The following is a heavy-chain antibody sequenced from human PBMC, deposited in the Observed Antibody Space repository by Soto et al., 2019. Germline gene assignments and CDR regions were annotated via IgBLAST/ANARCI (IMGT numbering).Heavy chain of an antibody. CDR3: AKEWLGFLLDY. Sequence: EVQLLESGGGLVQPGGSLRLSCAASRFTFSTSDMSWVRQAPGKGLEWVSSISGSGGSTYYADSVKGRFTISRDNSKNTLYLQMNSLRAEDTAVYYCAKEWLGFLLDYWGQGTLVTVSS. V-gene: IGHV3-23*01. D-gene: IGHD6-19*01. CDR2: ISGSGGST. CDR1: RFTFSTSD. J-gene: IGHJ4*02.